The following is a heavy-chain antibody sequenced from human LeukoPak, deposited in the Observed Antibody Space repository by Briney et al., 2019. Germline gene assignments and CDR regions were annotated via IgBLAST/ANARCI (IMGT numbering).Heavy chain of an antibody. CDR2: IYDSGST. J-gene: IGHJ2*01. CDR1: GGSIRSSYYY. D-gene: IGHD3-22*01. V-gene: IGHV4-39*01. Sequence: PSETLSLTCTVSGGSIRSSYYYWGWIRQPPGKGLEWIGSIYDSGSTYYNPSLKSRVTISVDTSKNQFSLKLNSVTAADTAVYYCARHAAYYYDSSGYYFYNWYFDLWGRGTLVTVSS. CDR3: ARHAAYYYDSSGYYFYNWYFDL.